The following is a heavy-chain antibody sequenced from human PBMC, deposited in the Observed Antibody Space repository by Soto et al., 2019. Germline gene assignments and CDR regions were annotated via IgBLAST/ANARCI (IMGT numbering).Heavy chain of an antibody. Sequence: HPGGSLRLSCAASGFTFDEYAMNWVRQVPGKGLEWVSVIYSGGSTYYADSVKGRFTISRDNSKNTLYLQMNSLRAEDTAVYYCARAGYSYGTGAFDIWGQGTMVTVSS. D-gene: IGHD5-18*01. J-gene: IGHJ3*02. CDR3: ARAGYSYGTGAFDI. CDR2: IYSGGST. CDR1: GFTFDEYA. V-gene: IGHV3-66*01.